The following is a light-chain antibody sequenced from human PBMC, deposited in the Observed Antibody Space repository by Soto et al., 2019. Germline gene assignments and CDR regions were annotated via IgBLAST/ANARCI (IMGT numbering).Light chain of an antibody. CDR2: KAS. J-gene: IGKJ2*01. CDR3: QQYQSYPYT. Sequence: DIQMTQSPSTLSASVGDRVTITCRASQNIVGWLAWYQQKAGEAPKLLIYKASSLESGVPSRFSGSGSGTEFTLTRSSLQPDDFATYYCQQYQSYPYTFGQGTKVDIK. V-gene: IGKV1-5*03. CDR1: QNIVGW.